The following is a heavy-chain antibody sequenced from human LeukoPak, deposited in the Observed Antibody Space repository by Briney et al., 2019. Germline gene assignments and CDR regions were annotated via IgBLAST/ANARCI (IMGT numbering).Heavy chain of an antibody. Sequence: SETLSFTCAVYGGTFSGYYWSWIRQPPGKGLEWIGEINHSGSTNYNPSLKSRVTISVDTSKNQFSLQLSSVTAADTAVYYCARVVGQWLVRFDYWGQGTLVTVSS. J-gene: IGHJ4*02. V-gene: IGHV4-34*01. CDR2: INHSGST. CDR1: GGTFSGYY. D-gene: IGHD6-19*01. CDR3: ARVVGQWLVRFDY.